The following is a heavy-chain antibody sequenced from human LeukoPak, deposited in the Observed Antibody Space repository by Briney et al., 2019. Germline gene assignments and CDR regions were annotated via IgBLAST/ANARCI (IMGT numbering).Heavy chain of an antibody. V-gene: IGHV3-7*01. Sequence: GGSLRLSCAASGFTFSSHWMSWVRQAPGKGLEWVANIKQDGSEKYYVDSVKGRFTISRDNAKNSLYLQMNSLRAEDTAVYYCARADWNYDYWGQGTLVTVSS. CDR1: GFTFSSHW. J-gene: IGHJ4*02. CDR2: IKQDGSEK. CDR3: ARADWNYDY. D-gene: IGHD1-7*01.